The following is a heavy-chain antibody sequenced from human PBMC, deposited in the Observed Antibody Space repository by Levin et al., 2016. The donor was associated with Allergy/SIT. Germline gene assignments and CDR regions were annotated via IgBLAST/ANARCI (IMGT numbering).Heavy chain of an antibody. CDR3: ARSEEVVPAAMFDY. J-gene: IGHJ4*02. CDR2: IIPIFGTA. CDR1: GGTFSSYA. Sequence: SVKVSCKASGGTFSSYAISWVRQAPGQGLEWMGGIIPIFGTANYAQKFQGRVTITADESTSTAYMELSSLRSEDTAVYYCARSEEVVPAAMFDYWGQGTLVTVSS. D-gene: IGHD2-2*01. V-gene: IGHV1-69*13.